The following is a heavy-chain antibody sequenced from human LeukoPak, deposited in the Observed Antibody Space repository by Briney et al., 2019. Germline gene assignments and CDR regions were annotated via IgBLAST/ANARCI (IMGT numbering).Heavy chain of an antibody. J-gene: IGHJ4*02. CDR1: GFTFDDYA. V-gene: IGHV3-9*03. CDR3: AKQFGSGWYGGGHFDY. D-gene: IGHD6-19*01. CDR2: INWNSGSI. Sequence: PGGSLRLSCVASGFTFDDYAMHWVRQAPGKGLEWVSGINWNSGSIGYTAYVKGRFTISRDNAKNSPYLQMNSLRHEDMALYYCAKQFGSGWYGGGHFDYWGQGTLVTVSS.